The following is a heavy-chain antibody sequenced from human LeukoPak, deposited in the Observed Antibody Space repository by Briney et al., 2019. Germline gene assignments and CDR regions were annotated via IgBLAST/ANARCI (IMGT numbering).Heavy chain of an antibody. V-gene: IGHV3-9*01. CDR2: ISWNSGSI. D-gene: IGHD3-10*01. J-gene: IGHJ4*02. Sequence: GGSLRLSCAASGFTFDDYAMHWVRQAPGKGLEWVSGISWNSGSIGYADSVKGRFTISRDNAKNSLYLQMNSLRAEDTALYYCAKDIGVYGSGSLDYWGQGTLVTVSS. CDR3: AKDIGVYGSGSLDY. CDR1: GFTFDDYA.